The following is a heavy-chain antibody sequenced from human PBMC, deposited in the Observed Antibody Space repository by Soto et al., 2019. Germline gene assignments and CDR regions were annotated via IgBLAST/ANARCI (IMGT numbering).Heavy chain of an antibody. D-gene: IGHD6-13*01. CDR3: ARANSSTWYKLEYTWFDP. CDR1: GASINDFY. V-gene: IGHV4-59*01. CDR2: MYYSETT. Sequence: PSETLSLTCTVSGASINDFYWSWIRQTPGKGLEWVGFMYYSETTKYNPSLKGRVNMSLDTSKNQVSLHLKSVTAADTAVYYCARANSSTWYKLEYTWFDPWGQGPQVTVYS. J-gene: IGHJ5*02.